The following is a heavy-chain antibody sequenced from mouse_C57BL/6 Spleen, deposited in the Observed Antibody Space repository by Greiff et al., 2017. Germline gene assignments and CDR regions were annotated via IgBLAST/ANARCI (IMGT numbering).Heavy chain of an antibody. CDR2: ISSGGSYT. CDR3: ARQTGGSSYTGYFDY. CDR1: GFTFSSYG. J-gene: IGHJ2*01. V-gene: IGHV5-6*01. D-gene: IGHD1-1*01. Sequence: EVKLQESGGDLVKPGGSLKLSCAASGFTFSSYGMSWVRQTPDKRLEWVATISSGGSYTYYPDSVKGRFTISRDNAKNTLYLQMSSLKSEDTAMYYCARQTGGSSYTGYFDYWGQGTTLTVSS.